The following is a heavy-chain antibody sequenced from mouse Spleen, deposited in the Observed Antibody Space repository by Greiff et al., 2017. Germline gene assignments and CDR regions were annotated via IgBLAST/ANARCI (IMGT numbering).Heavy chain of an antibody. CDR1: GFTFTDYY. V-gene: IGHV7-3*02. CDR2: IRNKANGYTT. CDR3: ARALTGFDY. D-gene: IGHD4-1*01. J-gene: IGHJ2*01. Sequence: EVMLVESGGGLVQPGGSLRLSCATSGFTFTDYYMSWVRQPPGKALEWLGFIRNKANGYTTEYSASVKGRFTISRDNSQSILYLQMNTLRAEDSATYYCARALTGFDYWGQGTTLTVSS.